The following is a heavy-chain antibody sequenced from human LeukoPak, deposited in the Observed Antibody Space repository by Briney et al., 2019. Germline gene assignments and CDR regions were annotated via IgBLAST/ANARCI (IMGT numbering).Heavy chain of an antibody. V-gene: IGHV4-61*02. CDR2: IYTSGST. CDR3: AKDRKWLTTVTTFDY. CDR1: GGSISSGSYY. J-gene: IGHJ4*02. D-gene: IGHD4-17*01. Sequence: PSETLSLTCTVSGGSISSGSYYWSWIRQPAGKGLEWIGRIYTSGSTNYNPSLKSRVTISVDTSKNQFSLKLSSVTAADTAVYYCAKDRKWLTTVTTFDYWGQGTLVTVSS.